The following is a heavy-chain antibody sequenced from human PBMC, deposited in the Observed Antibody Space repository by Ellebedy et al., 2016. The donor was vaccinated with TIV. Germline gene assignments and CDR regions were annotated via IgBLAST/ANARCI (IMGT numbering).Heavy chain of an antibody. D-gene: IGHD6-19*01. CDR2: INHSGGS. CDR3: ARGGTVAGTEWFDP. Sequence: SETLSLXXAVYGGTFSDYYWSWIRQSPGKGLEWIGEINHSGGSNYNLSLKSRVTISVDTSKNQFSLKLSSVTAADTAVYYCARGGTVAGTEWFDPWGQGTLVTVSS. CDR1: GGTFSDYY. J-gene: IGHJ5*02. V-gene: IGHV4-34*01.